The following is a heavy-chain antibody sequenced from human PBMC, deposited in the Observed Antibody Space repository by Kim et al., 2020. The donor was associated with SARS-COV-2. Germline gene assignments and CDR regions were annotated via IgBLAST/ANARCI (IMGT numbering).Heavy chain of an antibody. D-gene: IGHD7-27*01. CDR3: AREAWDYYYYYYMDV. Sequence: DPGKGRFTISRDNAKNSLYLQMNSLRAEDTAVYYCAREAWDYYYYYYMDVWGKGTTVTVSS. V-gene: IGHV3-7*01. J-gene: IGHJ6*03.